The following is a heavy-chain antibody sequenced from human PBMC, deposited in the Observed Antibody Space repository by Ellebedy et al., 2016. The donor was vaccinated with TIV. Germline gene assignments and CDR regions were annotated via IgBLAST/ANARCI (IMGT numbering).Heavy chain of an antibody. V-gene: IGHV5-51*01. D-gene: IGHD5-12*01. CDR2: IYPGDSDT. CDR3: ATRGYSGYEHSLFDS. J-gene: IGHJ5*01. Sequence: GESLKISCEASGYNFSIYWLGWVRQMPGKGLESLGVIYPGDSDTKYSPSFQGQVTISADKSINTANRQWSSLKSSDTAIYYCATRGYSGYEHSLFDSWGQGTLVTVSS. CDR1: GYNFSIYW.